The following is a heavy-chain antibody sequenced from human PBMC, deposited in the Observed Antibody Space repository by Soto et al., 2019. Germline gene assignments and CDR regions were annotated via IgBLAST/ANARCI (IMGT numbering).Heavy chain of an antibody. V-gene: IGHV3-53*02. J-gene: IGHJ6*02. D-gene: IGHD6-19*01. Sequence: EVQLVETGGGLIQPGGSLRLSCEASGFTVSSNYMSWVRQAPGKGLEWVSVIYSGGSTYYADSVKGRFTISRDNSKNTLYLQMNSLRAEDTAVYYCARDQGFAVAGTSYYGMDVWGQGTTVTVSS. CDR2: IYSGGST. CDR1: GFTVSSNY. CDR3: ARDQGFAVAGTSYYGMDV.